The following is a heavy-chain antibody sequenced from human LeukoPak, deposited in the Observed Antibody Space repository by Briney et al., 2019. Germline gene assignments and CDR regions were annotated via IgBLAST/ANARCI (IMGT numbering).Heavy chain of an antibody. D-gene: IGHD6-19*01. Sequence: SETLSLTCTVSTASISSSSWAWVRQPPGKGLEGIAFIYDSRPTNHHPSLQSRFRISVDASKNQFSLKLNSVTASDTAVYYCARDEGYSGGWYSGFDIWGPGTVVTVSS. CDR1: TASISSSS. CDR3: ARDEGYSGGWYSGFDI. V-gene: IGHV4-4*08. J-gene: IGHJ3*02. CDR2: IYDSRPT.